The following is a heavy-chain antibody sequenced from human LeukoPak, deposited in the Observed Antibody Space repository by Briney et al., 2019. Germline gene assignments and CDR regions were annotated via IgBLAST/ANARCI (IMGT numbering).Heavy chain of an antibody. J-gene: IGHJ6*03. Sequence: SQTLSLTCTVSGGSISSSSYYWGWIRHPPGKGLEWIGSIYYSGSTYYNPSLKSRVTISVDTSKNQFSLKLSSLTAPDTAVYYCARPFHSGGWYGAGEESSYYYYMDDWGKGTTVTVSS. CDR3: ARPFHSGGWYGAGEESSYYYYMDD. CDR2: IYYSGST. D-gene: IGHD6-19*01. CDR1: GGSISSSSYY. V-gene: IGHV4-39*01.